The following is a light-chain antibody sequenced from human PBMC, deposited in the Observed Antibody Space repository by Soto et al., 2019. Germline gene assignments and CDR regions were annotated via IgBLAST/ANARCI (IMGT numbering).Light chain of an antibody. Sequence: EIVITQSPATLSVSPGEGVTLSCRASERLTTNLAWYQQSPGQAPRLLIYGTYTRATGIPTRFSGSGSATEFTLTINSLQPDDFATYYCQQYDTYYTFGQGTKVDIK. CDR1: ERLTTN. CDR3: QQYDTYYT. J-gene: IGKJ2*01. V-gene: IGKV3D-15*01. CDR2: GTY.